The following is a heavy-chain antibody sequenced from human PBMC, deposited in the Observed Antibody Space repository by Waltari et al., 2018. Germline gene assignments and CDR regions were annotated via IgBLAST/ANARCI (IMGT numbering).Heavy chain of an antibody. D-gene: IGHD2-15*01. CDR1: GFTFSSYR. V-gene: IGHV3-7*01. Sequence: EVQVVEYGGALVQPGGSLGLPCSAVGFTFSSYRMTWVRQAPGKGLEWVANINADGSEKEYVDSVKGRFTISRDNAKNSLYLQMNSLRVEDTAVYYCARLHSANYWGQGTLVTVSS. CDR3: ARLHSANY. CDR2: INADGSEK. J-gene: IGHJ4*02.